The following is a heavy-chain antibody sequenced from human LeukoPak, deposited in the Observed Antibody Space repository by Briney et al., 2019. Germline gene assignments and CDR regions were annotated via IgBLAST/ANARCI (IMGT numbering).Heavy chain of an antibody. J-gene: IGHJ3*02. CDR2: IIPIFGTA. D-gene: IGHD3-22*01. Sequence: GSSVKVSCKASGGTISSYAISWVRQAPGQGLEWMGGIIPIFGTANYAQKFQGRVTITTDESTSTAYMELSSLRSEDTAVYYCASRYDSSGFGAFDIWGQGTMVTVSS. CDR3: ASRYDSSGFGAFDI. CDR1: GGTISSYA. V-gene: IGHV1-69*05.